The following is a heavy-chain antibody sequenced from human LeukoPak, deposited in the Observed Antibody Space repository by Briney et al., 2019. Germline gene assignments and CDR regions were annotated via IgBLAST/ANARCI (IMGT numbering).Heavy chain of an antibody. V-gene: IGHV1-69*01. CDR3: ASKVPGSSWYDY. Sequence: SVKVSCKASGGTFSSYAISWVRQAPGHGLEWMGGIIPIFGTANYAQKFQGRVTITADESTSTAYMELSSLRSEDTAVYYCASKVPGSSWYDYWGQGTLVTVSS. CDR1: GGTFSSYA. D-gene: IGHD6-13*01. CDR2: IIPIFGTA. J-gene: IGHJ4*02.